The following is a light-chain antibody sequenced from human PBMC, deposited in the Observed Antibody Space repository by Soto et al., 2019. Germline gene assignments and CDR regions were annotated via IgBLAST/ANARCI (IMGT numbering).Light chain of an antibody. Sequence: ELVRTQSPATLSVSPGERATLSCRASQTVRNNYLAWYQQKPGQAPRLLIYDASSRATGIPDRFSGTGSGTDFALTISRLETDDSAVYYCQQYGGSPFTFGPGTKVDIK. CDR2: DAS. CDR1: QTVRNNY. V-gene: IGKV3-20*01. CDR3: QQYGGSPFT. J-gene: IGKJ3*01.